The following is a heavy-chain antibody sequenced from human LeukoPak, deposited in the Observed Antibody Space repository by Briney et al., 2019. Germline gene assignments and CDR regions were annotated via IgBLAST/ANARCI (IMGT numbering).Heavy chain of an antibody. CDR2: IYYTGST. D-gene: IGHD4-11*01. Sequence: PSETLFLTCTVSGGSVGSGGYYWVWIRQRPGKGLEWIGYIYYTGSTSYNPSLKSRLTIAVDTSKNQFSLKLSSVTAADTAVYYCARPLNTVHDTFDVWGQGTMVTVSS. CDR1: GGSVGSGGYY. J-gene: IGHJ3*01. V-gene: IGHV4-31*03. CDR3: ARPLNTVHDTFDV.